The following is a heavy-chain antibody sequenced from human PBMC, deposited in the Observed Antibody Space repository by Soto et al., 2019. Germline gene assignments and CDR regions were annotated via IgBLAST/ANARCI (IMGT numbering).Heavy chain of an antibody. CDR1: GYTFTSYA. Sequence: ASVKLSCEACGYTFTSYAMHWVRQAPGQRLEWMGWINAGNGNTKYSQKFQGRVTITRDTSASTAYMELSSLRSEDTAVYYCARAVGGPTSNLDYWGQGTLVTSPQ. CDR2: INAGNGNT. J-gene: IGHJ4*02. V-gene: IGHV1-3*01. CDR3: ARAVGGPTSNLDY. D-gene: IGHD3-16*01.